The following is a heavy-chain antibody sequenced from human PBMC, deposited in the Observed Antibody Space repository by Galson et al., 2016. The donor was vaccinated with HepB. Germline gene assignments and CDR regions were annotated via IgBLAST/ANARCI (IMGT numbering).Heavy chain of an antibody. Sequence: QSGAEVKKPGESLRISCEGSGHSFNNYWIVWVRQMPGKGLEWMGRIDPSDSYTHYSPSFQGRVTISADKSIRTAYLQWSSLKASDTAMYYCARLERRAGMIAGCEFAPWGQGTLVTVSS. J-gene: IGHJ5*02. V-gene: IGHV5-10-1*01. CDR1: GHSFNNYW. CDR3: ARLERRAGMIAGCEFAP. D-gene: IGHD1-1*01. CDR2: IDPSDSYT.